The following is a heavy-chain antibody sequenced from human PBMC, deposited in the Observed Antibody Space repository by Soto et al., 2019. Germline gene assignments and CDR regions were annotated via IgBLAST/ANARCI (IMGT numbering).Heavy chain of an antibody. CDR3: AKDLYSSSWYYYYYGMDV. J-gene: IGHJ6*02. CDR1: GFTFSSYC. CDR2: ISYDGSNK. Sequence: PGGSLRLSCAASGFTFSSYCMHWVRQAPGKGLEWMAVISYDGSNKYYADSVKGRFTISRDNSKNTLYLQMNSLRAEDTAVYYCAKDLYSSSWYYYYYGMDVWGQGTTVTVSS. D-gene: IGHD6-13*01. V-gene: IGHV3-30*18.